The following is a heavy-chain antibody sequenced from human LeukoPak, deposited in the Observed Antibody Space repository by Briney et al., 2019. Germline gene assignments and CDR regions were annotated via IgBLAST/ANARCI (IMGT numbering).Heavy chain of an antibody. CDR2: ISSNGGST. D-gene: IGHD3-10*01. V-gene: IGHV3-64D*06. Sequence: GGSLRLSCSASGLTFSSYAMHWVRQAPGKGLEYVSAISSNGGSTYYADSVKGRFTISRDNSKYTLYLQMSSLRAEDTAVYYCVKDGVHVLLWFGELSHWGQGTLVTVSS. J-gene: IGHJ4*02. CDR3: VKDGVHVLLWFGELSH. CDR1: GLTFSSYA.